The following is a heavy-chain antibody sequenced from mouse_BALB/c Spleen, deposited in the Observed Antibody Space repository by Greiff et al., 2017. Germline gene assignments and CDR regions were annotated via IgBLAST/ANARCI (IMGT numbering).Heavy chain of an antibody. CDR1: GYTFTSYV. D-gene: IGHD3-3*01. V-gene: IGHV1-14*01. CDR3: ARSEGWDNYWYFDV. J-gene: IGHJ1*01. Sequence: EVQLQQSGPELVKPGASVKMSCKASGYTFTSYVMHWVKQKPGQGLEWIGYINPYNDGTKYNEKFKGKATLTSDKSSSTAYMELSSLTSEDSAVYYCARSEGWDNYWYFDVWGAGTTVTVSS. CDR2: INPYNDGT.